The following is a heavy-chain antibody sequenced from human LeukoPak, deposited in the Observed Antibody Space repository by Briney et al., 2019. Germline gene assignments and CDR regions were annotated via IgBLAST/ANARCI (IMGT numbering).Heavy chain of an antibody. CDR3: ARGGSDILTGSFENWFDP. V-gene: IGHV4-34*01. CDR2: INHSGST. D-gene: IGHD3-9*01. CDR1: GGSFSGYY. Sequence: SETLSLTYAVYGGSFSGYYWSWIRQPPGKGLEWIGEINHSGSTNYNPSLKSRVTISVDTSKNQFSLKLSSVTAADTAVYYCARGGSDILTGSFENWFDPWGQGTLVTVSS. J-gene: IGHJ5*02.